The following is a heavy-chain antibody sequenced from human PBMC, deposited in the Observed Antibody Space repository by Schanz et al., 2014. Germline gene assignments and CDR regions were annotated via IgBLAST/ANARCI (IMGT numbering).Heavy chain of an antibody. CDR3: ARDRWNYEGGSFDI. CDR2: FMPFLGIT. CDR1: GDTFDNFG. V-gene: IGHV1-69*04. Sequence: QVQLVQSGAEVKKPGSSVKVSCTATGDTFDNFGISWVRQAPGQGPEWIGRFMPFLGITNLAQKFQDRVTMTADKDTSTAYMELSGLRSEDTAMYYCARDRWNYEGGSFDIWGQGPMVTVSS. D-gene: IGHD1-7*01. J-gene: IGHJ3*02.